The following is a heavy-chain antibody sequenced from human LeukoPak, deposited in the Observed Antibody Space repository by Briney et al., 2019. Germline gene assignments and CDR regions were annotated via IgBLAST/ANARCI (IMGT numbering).Heavy chain of an antibody. V-gene: IGHV1-2*02. Sequence: ASVKVSCKASGYSFGDYVIHWVRQAPGQGLECMGWINPKSGATNYIQKLQGRVTMTRDTSINTVYMELIRLSSDDTAMYYCARDVIMGGNEGWFDPWGQGTLVTVSS. D-gene: IGHD2-8*01. J-gene: IGHJ5*02. CDR3: ARDVIMGGNEGWFDP. CDR1: GYSFGDYV. CDR2: INPKSGAT.